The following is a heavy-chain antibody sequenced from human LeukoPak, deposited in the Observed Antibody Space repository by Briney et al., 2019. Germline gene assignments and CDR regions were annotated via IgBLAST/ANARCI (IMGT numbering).Heavy chain of an antibody. CDR2: IIPIFGTA. D-gene: IGHD4-17*01. CDR3: ARDELVYGDYSPFDY. J-gene: IGHJ4*02. V-gene: IGHV1-69*05. CDR1: GGTFSSYA. Sequence: SVKVSCKASGGTFSSYAISWVRQAPGQGLEWMGGIIPIFGTANYAQKFQGRVTITTDESTSTAYMELSSLRSEDTAVYYCARDELVYGDYSPFDYWGQGTLVTVSS.